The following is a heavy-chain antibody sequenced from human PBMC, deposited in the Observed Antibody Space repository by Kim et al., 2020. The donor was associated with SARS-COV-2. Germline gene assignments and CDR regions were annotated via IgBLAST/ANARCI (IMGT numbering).Heavy chain of an antibody. J-gene: IGHJ6*03. CDR3: ANSGITIFGVVIYRYYMDV. Sequence: GGSLRLSCAASGFTFSSYAMSWVRQAPGKGLEWVSAISGSGGSTYYADSVKGRFTISRDNSKNTLYLQMNSLRAEDTAVYYCANSGITIFGVVIYRYYMDVWGKGTTVTVSS. CDR2: ISGSGGST. CDR1: GFTFSSYA. V-gene: IGHV3-23*01. D-gene: IGHD3-3*01.